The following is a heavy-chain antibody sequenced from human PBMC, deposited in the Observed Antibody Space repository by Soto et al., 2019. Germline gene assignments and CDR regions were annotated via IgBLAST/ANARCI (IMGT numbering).Heavy chain of an antibody. CDR3: AKAPPMSLYTVY. Sequence: EVQLLESGGGLVQPGGSLRLSYAASGFTFNNDAMNWVRQATGKGMEWVSVISDNGDTTHYADSLKCRFTISRDNSKNTLYLQMKSLRAEDTAVFYCAKAPPMSLYTVYWAQGTL. J-gene: IGHJ4*02. V-gene: IGHV3-23*01. CDR1: GFTFNNDA. D-gene: IGHD3-10*02. CDR2: ISDNGDTT.